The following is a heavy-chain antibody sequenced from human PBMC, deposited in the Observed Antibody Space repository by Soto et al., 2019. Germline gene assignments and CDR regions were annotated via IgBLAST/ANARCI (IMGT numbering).Heavy chain of an antibody. CDR1: GYTFTSYG. V-gene: IGHV1-18*04. D-gene: IGHD1-26*01. Sequence: QVQLVQSGAAVKKPGSSVKVSCKASGYTFTSYGISWVRQAPGQGLEWMGWISAYNGNTNYAQKLQGRVTMTTDTSTSTAYMELRSLRSYDTAVYYCERDRHQSLSGSTDIDYWGQGTLVTVSS. CDR3: ERDRHQSLSGSTDIDY. J-gene: IGHJ4*02. CDR2: ISAYNGNT.